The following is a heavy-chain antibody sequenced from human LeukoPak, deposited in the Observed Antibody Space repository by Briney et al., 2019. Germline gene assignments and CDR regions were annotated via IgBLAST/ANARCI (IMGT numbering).Heavy chain of an antibody. CDR1: GGSISSGDYY. CDR2: IYHSGST. D-gene: IGHD2-2*01. V-gene: IGHV4-30-2*01. J-gene: IGHJ4*02. CDR3: ARLVVKGDYFDY. Sequence: SQTLSLTCTVSGGSISSGDYYWSWIRQPPGKGLEWIGYIYHSGSTYYNPSLKSRVTISVDRSKNQSSLKLSSVTAADTAVYYCARLVVKGDYFDYWGQGTLVTVSS.